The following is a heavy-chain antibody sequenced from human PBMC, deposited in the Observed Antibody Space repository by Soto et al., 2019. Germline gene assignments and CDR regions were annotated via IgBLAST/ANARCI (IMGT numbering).Heavy chain of an antibody. V-gene: IGHV1-18*01. CDR3: ARDAAIFGLAITGGAFDI. CDR2: ISTNNGNT. CDR1: GYTFTSYG. D-gene: IGHD3-3*01. J-gene: IGHJ3*02. Sequence: QVQLVQSGAEVKKPGASVKVSCKASGYTFTSYGLSWVRQAPGQGLEWLGWISTNNGNTNYAQKVQGRVAMTTDTSTSTVYMELRSLRSDDTAVYYCARDAAIFGLAITGGAFDIWGQGTMVSVSS.